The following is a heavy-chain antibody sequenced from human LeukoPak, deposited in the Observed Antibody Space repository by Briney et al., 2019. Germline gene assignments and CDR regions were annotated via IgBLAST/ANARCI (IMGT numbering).Heavy chain of an antibody. J-gene: IGHJ4*02. CDR1: GGSISSYY. CDR3: ARDMYTYYYGSSGYLFDY. D-gene: IGHD3-22*01. Sequence: PSETLSLTCTVSGGSISSYYWSWIRQPPGKGLEWVGYIYYSGSTNYNPSLKSRVTISVDTSKNQFSLKLSSVTAADTAVYYCARDMYTYYYGSSGYLFDYWGQGTLVTVSS. V-gene: IGHV4-59*01. CDR2: IYYSGST.